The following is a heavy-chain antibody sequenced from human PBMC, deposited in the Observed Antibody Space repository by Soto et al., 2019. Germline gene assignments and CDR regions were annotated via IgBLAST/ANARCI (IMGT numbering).Heavy chain of an antibody. CDR2: INPSGGST. D-gene: IGHD3-22*01. J-gene: IGHJ3*02. CDR3: ARDSRLSYDSSGYYHYYYPTDAFDI. Sequence: ASVKVSCKASGYTFTDYYIHWVRQAPGQGLEWMGMINPSGGSTDYAQKFRGRVTMTRDTSTGTVYMELSSLRSEDTAVYYCARDSRLSYDSSGYYHYYYPTDAFDIWGQGTMVTVSS. V-gene: IGHV1-46*01. CDR1: GYTFTDYY.